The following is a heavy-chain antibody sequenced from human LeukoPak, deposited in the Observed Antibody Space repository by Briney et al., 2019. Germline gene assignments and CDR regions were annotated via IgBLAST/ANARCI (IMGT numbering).Heavy chain of an antibody. CDR3: TTLVGARGGWFDP. V-gene: IGHV3-15*01. CDR2: IKSKTDGGTT. Sequence: PGGSLRLSCEASGFTFSNAWMSWVRQAPGKGLEWVGRIKSKTDGGTTDYAAPVKGRFTISRDDSKNTPSLQMNSLKTEDTAVYYCTTLVGARGGWFDPWGQGTLVTVSS. J-gene: IGHJ5*02. D-gene: IGHD1-26*01. CDR1: GFTFSNAW.